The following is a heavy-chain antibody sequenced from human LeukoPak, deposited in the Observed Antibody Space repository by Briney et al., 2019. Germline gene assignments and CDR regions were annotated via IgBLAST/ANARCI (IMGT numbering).Heavy chain of an antibody. CDR2: INGGGGGGT. CDR3: AREPYDSYDAFDI. D-gene: IGHD3-3*01. V-gene: IGHV3-23*01. J-gene: IGHJ3*02. CDR1: GFTFSNYA. Sequence: PGGSLRLSCAASGFTFSNYAMSWVRQAPGKGLEWVSGINGGGGGGTFHADSVKGRFTISRDNSKNTLYLQMNSLRTEDTAVYYCAREPYDSYDAFDIWGQGTKVTVPS.